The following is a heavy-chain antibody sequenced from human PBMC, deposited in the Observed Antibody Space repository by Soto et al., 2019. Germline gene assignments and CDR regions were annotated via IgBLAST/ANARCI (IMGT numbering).Heavy chain of an antibody. D-gene: IGHD2-21*01. CDR1: GFTFSTYS. CDR3: AGEKHYYYARDV. J-gene: IGHJ6*02. Sequence: EVQLMESGGGLVKPGGSLRLSCAASGFTFSTYSMNWVRQAPGKGPEWVSSISSSSDYIYYADSVKGRFTISRDNAKNSLYLQMNSLRADDTAVYYCAGEKHYYYARDVWGQGTTVTVSS. V-gene: IGHV3-21*01. CDR2: ISSSSDYI.